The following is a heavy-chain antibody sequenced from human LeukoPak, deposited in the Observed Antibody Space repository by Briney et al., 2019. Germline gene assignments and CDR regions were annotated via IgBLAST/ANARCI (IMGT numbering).Heavy chain of an antibody. Sequence: GASVKVSCKASGGTFSSYAISWVRQAPGQGLEWMGIINPSGGSATYAQKFQGRVTMTRDTSTSTVYMEVSSLRSEDTAVFYCARDLMGYPDYWGQGTLVTV. D-gene: IGHD5-12*01. V-gene: IGHV1-46*01. J-gene: IGHJ4*02. CDR1: GGTFSSYA. CDR2: INPSGGSA. CDR3: ARDLMGYPDY.